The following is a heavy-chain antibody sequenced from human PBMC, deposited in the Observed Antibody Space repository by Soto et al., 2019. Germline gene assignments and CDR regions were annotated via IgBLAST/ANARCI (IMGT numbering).Heavy chain of an antibody. CDR1: GGSFSGYY. CDR3: ARQYCSSTSCKDAFDI. V-gene: IGHV4-34*01. D-gene: IGHD2-2*01. CDR2: INHSGST. J-gene: IGHJ3*02. Sequence: QVQLQQWGAGLLKPSETLSLTCAVYGGSFSGYYWSWIRQPPGKGLEWIGDINHSGSTNYNPSLKSRVTISVDTSKNQFSLKLSSVTAADTAVYYCARQYCSSTSCKDAFDIWGQGTMVTVS.